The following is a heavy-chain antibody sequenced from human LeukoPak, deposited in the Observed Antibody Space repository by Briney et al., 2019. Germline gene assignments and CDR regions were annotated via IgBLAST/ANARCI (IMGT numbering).Heavy chain of an antibody. D-gene: IGHD7-27*01. CDR2: ISQDGSET. CDR1: GFTFNSFF. CDR3: VRDLGHSRHYFEY. J-gene: IGHJ4*02. V-gene: IGHV3-7*01. Sequence: GGSLRLSCAASGFTFNSFFLNWVRLTPGRELEWVACISQDGSETFYMDSVRGRFTISRDNTKNTLYLQMNSLRAEDTAVYFCVRDLGHSRHYFEYWGQGALVTVSS.